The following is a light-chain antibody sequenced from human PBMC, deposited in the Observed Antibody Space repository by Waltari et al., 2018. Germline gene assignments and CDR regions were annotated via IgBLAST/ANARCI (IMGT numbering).Light chain of an antibody. CDR3: SSYGGSNVV. CDR1: SSDVGGYNY. V-gene: IGLV2-8*01. Sequence: QSALTQPPSASGYPGQSVTISCTGTSSDVGGYNYVSWYQQHPGKAPKLMIYEGSKRPSGVPDRFSGSKSGNMASLIVSGLQADDEADYYCSSYGGSNVVFGGGTKVTVL. CDR2: EGS. J-gene: IGLJ2*01.